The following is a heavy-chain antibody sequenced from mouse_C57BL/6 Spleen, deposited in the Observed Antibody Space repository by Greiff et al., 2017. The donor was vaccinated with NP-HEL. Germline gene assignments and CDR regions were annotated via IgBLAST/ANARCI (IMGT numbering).Heavy chain of an antibody. CDR2: INPSTGGT. CDR3: AGSSGWFAY. D-gene: IGHD3-2*02. J-gene: IGHJ3*01. CDR1: GYSFTGYY. Sequence: VQLKESGPELVKPGASVKISCKASGYSFTGYYMNWVKQSPEKSLEWIGEINPSTGGTTYNQKFKAKATLTVDKSSSTAYMQLKSLTSEDSAVYYCAGSSGWFAYWGQGTLVTVSA. V-gene: IGHV1-42*01.